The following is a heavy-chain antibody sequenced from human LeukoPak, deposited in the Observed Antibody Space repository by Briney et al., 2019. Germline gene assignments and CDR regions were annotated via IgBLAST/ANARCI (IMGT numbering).Heavy chain of an antibody. CDR3: ARDSVDIVVVPAAINWFDP. CDR2: IIPIFGTA. D-gene: IGHD2-2*01. Sequence: GSSVKVSCKASGGTFSSYAISWVRQAPGQGLEWMGGIIPIFGTANYAQKFQGRVTITADESTSTAYMELSSLRSEDTAVYYGARDSVDIVVVPAAINWFDPWGQGTVLTVSS. J-gene: IGHJ5*02. V-gene: IGHV1-69*01. CDR1: GGTFSSYA.